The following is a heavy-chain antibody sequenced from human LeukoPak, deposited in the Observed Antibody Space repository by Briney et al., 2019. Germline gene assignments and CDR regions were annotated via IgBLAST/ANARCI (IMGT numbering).Heavy chain of an antibody. CDR1: GGSFRSKA. J-gene: IGHJ4*02. V-gene: IGHV1-69*13. Sequence: SSVKVSCKASGGSFRSKAISWVRQAAGQGLEGMGGIIPIFGTAHYAQKLQGRVTITADQSTTTAYMELTSLTSEDTAVYFCARGFSSSWSYFDYWGQGTLVTVSS. D-gene: IGHD6-13*01. CDR3: ARGFSSSWSYFDY. CDR2: IIPIFGTA.